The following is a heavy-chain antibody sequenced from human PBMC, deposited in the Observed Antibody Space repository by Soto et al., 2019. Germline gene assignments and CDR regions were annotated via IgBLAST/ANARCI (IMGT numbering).Heavy chain of an antibody. D-gene: IGHD5-18*01. CDR3: AKTRIRIGGYSYGHVDY. V-gene: IGHV3-30*18. Sequence: GGSLRLSCAASGFTFSSYGMHWVRQAPGKGLEWVAVISYDGSNKYYADSVKGRFTISRDNSKKTLYLQMNSLRAEETAVYYCAKTRIRIGGYSYGHVDYWGQGTLVTVSS. CDR2: ISYDGSNK. J-gene: IGHJ4*02. CDR1: GFTFSSYG.